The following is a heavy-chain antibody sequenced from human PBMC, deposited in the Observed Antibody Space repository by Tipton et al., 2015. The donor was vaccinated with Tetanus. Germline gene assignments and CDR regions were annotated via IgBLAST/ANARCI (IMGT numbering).Heavy chain of an antibody. J-gene: IGHJ4*02. CDR1: GGSVRSGDYS. D-gene: IGHD2-2*01. CDR2: LDYSGNT. V-gene: IGHV4-39*01. Sequence: GLVKPSETLSLTCTVSGGSVRSGDYSWNWIRQPPGKGLEWIGSLDYSGNTYYNSSLMSRVTISVDTSKNQFSLRLNSVTAVDTAVYYCAKSDRVTRTSWYFHDWGQGTLVTVSS. CDR3: AKSDRVTRTSWYFHD.